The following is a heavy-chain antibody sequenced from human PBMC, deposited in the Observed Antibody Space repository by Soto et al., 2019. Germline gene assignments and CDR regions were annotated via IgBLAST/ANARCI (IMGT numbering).Heavy chain of an antibody. CDR3: ARGVETKPYFDY. CDR1: GYSFTNDW. Sequence: EVQLVQSGAEVKKPGESLKISCTGSGYSFTNDWIGWVRQMPGKGLEWMGIVYPSDSDTTYSPSFPGQDTMSADKYISTTYLQWGSLKASDTAMYYCARGVETKPYFDYWAQGTLVTVSS. J-gene: IGHJ4*02. CDR2: VYPSDSDT. V-gene: IGHV5-51*01.